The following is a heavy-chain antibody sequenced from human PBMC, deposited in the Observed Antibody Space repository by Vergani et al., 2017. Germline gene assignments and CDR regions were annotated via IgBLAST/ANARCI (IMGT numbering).Heavy chain of an antibody. CDR2: IYYSGST. J-gene: IGHJ4*02. CDR3: ARESWGLGGGFDY. CDR1: GGSISSYY. D-gene: IGHD7-27*01. V-gene: IGHV4-59*12. Sequence: QVQLQESGPGLVKPSETLSLTCTVSGGSISSYYWSWIRQPPGKGLEWIGYIYYSGSTYYNPSLKSRVTISVDTSKNQFSLKLSSVTAADTAVYYCARESWGLGGGFDYWGQGTLVTVSS.